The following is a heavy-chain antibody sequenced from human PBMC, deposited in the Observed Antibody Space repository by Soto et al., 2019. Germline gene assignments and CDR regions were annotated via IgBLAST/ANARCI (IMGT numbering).Heavy chain of an antibody. J-gene: IGHJ5*02. V-gene: IGHV2-5*02. CDR3: AHIVTGCFT. CDR1: GFSLITSGVG. CDR2: IYWDDDK. Sequence: QITLKESGPTLVKPTQTLTLTCTISGFSLITSGVGVGWIRQPPGKALEWLALIYWDDDKRYSPSLKSRLTITKDTSKNQVVLTMTNMDPVDTATYYGAHIVTGCFTWGRGVLVTVSS. D-gene: IGHD3-16*01.